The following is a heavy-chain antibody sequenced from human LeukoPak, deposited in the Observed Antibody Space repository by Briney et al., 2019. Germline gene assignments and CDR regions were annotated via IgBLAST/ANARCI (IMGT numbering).Heavy chain of an antibody. CDR3: ARAGDRYCSGGSCYRNRYYFDY. J-gene: IGHJ4*02. CDR2: IIPIFGTA. Sequence: SVKVSCKASGYTFTSYGISWVRQAPGQGLEWMGGIIPIFGTANYAQKFQGRVTITADESTSTAYMELSSLRSEDTAVYYCARAGDRYCSGGSCYRNRYYFDYWGQGTLVTVSS. D-gene: IGHD2-15*01. V-gene: IGHV1-69*13. CDR1: GYTFTSYG.